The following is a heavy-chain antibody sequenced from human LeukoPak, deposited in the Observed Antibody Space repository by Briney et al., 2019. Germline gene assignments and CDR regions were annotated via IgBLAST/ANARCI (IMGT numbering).Heavy chain of an antibody. CDR2: ISSSSSYI. V-gene: IGHV3-21*01. CDR3: ARAPPAAGMAPYYYYYMDV. CDR1: GFTFSSYS. J-gene: IGHJ6*03. Sequence: GGSLRLSCAASGFTFSSYSMNWVRQAPGKGLEWVSSISSSSSYIYYADSVKGRFTISRDNAKNSLYLQMNSLRAEDTAVYYCARAPPAAGMAPYYYYYMDVWGKGTTVTVSS. D-gene: IGHD6-13*01.